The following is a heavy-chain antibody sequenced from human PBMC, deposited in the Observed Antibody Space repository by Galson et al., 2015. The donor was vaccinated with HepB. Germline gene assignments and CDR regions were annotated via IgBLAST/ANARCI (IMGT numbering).Heavy chain of an antibody. CDR1: GFTFSSYA. Sequence: SLRLSCAASGFTFSSYAMSWVRQAPGKGLEWVSGISCSGGSTYYADSVKGRFTISRDNSKNTLYLQMNSLRAEDTAVYYCAKVGLQRYWGYYPKCYFDYWGQGTLVTVSS. CDR3: AKVGLQRYWGYYPKCYFDY. CDR2: ISCSGGST. J-gene: IGHJ4*02. V-gene: IGHV3-23*01. D-gene: IGHD3-22*01.